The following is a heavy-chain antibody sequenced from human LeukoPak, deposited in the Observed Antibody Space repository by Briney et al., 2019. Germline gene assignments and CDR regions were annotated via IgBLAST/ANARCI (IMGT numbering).Heavy chain of an antibody. Sequence: EGSLRLSRATSGFTFSDYGMHWVRQAPGKGLEWVAFIRYDGSNNYYAESVKGRFTISRDNSKNTLYLQMNSLGPEGTAVYYCANTPVGRYYYFDYWGQGTLVTVSS. D-gene: IGHD5-18*01. J-gene: IGHJ4*02. CDR3: ANTPVGRYYYFDY. CDR1: GFTFSDYG. V-gene: IGHV3-30*02. CDR2: IRYDGSNN.